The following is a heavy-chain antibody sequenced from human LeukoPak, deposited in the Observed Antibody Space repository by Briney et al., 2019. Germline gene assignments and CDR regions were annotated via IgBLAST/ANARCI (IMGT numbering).Heavy chain of an antibody. J-gene: IGHJ4*02. CDR1: GYTFTSYD. D-gene: IGHD5-12*01. V-gene: IGHV1-8*01. CDR2: MNPNSGNT. Sequence: ASVKVSCKASGYTFTSYDINWVRQATGQGLEWMGWMNPNSGNTGYAQKFQGRVTMTRNTSISTAYMELSSLRSEDTAVYYCARDPYSGYEPIFDYWGQGTLVTVSS. CDR3: ARDPYSGYEPIFDY.